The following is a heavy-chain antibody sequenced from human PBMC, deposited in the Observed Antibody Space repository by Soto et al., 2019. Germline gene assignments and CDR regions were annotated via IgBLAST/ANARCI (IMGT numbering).Heavy chain of an antibody. Sequence: EVQLLESGGALVQPGGSLRLSCAASGFTFTSYAMSWIRQAPGKGLEWVSAITGGGDNTYYADSVKGRFTISRDNSKNTLYLHMNSLRAEDTAFYYWTQDGGRRDWLTVKWGQGTLVTVSS. CDR2: ITGGGDNT. D-gene: IGHD3-9*01. CDR1: GFTFTSYA. CDR3: TQDGGRRDWLTVK. J-gene: IGHJ4*02. V-gene: IGHV3-23*01.